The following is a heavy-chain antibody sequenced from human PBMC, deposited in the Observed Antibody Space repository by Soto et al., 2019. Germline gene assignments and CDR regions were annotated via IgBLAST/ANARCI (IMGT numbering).Heavy chain of an antibody. CDR2: IKQDGSEK. CDR1: GFTLSSYW. V-gene: IGHV3-7*01. J-gene: IGHJ4*02. CDR3: ARDHKGRYNWNKTFDY. D-gene: IGHD1-20*01. Sequence: GGSLRLSCAASGFTLSSYWMSWVRQAPGKGLEWVANIKQDGSEKYYVDSVKGRFTISRDNAKNSLYLQMNSLRAEDTAVYYRARDHKGRYNWNKTFDYWGQGTLVTVSS.